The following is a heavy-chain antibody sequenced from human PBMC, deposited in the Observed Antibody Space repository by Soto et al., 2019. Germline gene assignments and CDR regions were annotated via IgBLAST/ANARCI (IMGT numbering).Heavy chain of an antibody. J-gene: IGHJ5*02. V-gene: IGHV4-31*03. CDR1: GGSISSGGYY. CDR3: ASYRVDTAMVGFDP. Sequence: SETLSLTCTVSGGSISSGGYYWSWIRQHPGKGLEWIGYIYYSGSTYYNPSLKSRVTISVDTSKNQFSLKLSSVTAADTAVYYCASYRVDTAMVGFDPWGQGTLVSVSS. CDR2: IYYSGST. D-gene: IGHD5-18*01.